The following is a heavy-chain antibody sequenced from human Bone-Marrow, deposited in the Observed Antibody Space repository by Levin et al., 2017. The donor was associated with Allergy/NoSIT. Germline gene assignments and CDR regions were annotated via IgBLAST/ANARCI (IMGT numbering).Heavy chain of an antibody. CDR1: GFTFSSYE. J-gene: IGHJ3*02. D-gene: IGHD3-9*01. CDR2: ISSSGSTI. CDR3: ARGDILTGYGTEAFDI. V-gene: IGHV3-48*03. Sequence: GGSLRLSCAASGFTFSSYEMNWVRQAPGKGLEWVSYISSSGSTIYYADSVKGRFTISRDNAKNSLYLQMNSLRAEDTAVYYCARGDILTGYGTEAFDIWGQGTMVTVSS.